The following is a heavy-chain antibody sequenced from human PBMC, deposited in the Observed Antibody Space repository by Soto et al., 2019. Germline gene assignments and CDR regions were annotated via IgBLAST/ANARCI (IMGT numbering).Heavy chain of an antibody. CDR1: GYTFTSYG. J-gene: IGHJ6*02. CDR2: ISAYNGNT. CDR3: ARDFCSSGCTAQWYYYCAMDV. V-gene: IGHV1-18*01. Sequence: QVQLVQSGAEVKKPGASVKVSCKASGYTFTSYGISWVRQAPGQGLEWRGWISAYNGNTNYAQKLQGRVTSTTDTPTXXDXMXQRSLRSDDTAVYYCARDFCSSGCTAQWYYYCAMDVWGQGPTVAVSS. D-gene: IGHD6-19*01.